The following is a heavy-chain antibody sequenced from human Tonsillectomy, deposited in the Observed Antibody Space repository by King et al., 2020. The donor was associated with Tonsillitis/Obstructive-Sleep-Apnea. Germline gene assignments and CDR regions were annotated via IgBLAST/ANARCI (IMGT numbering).Heavy chain of an antibody. D-gene: IGHD2-2*01. V-gene: IGHV4-34*01. CDR2: INHSGST. CDR3: ARGGSIVVVPAATVVPMTTVTPFDY. CDR1: GGSFSGYY. Sequence: VQLQQWGAGLLKPSETLSLTCAVYGGSFSGYYWSWIRQPPGKGLEWIGEINHSGSTNYNPSLKSRVTISVDTSKNQFSLKLSSVTAADTAVYYCARGGSIVVVPAATVVPMTTVTPFDYWGQGTLVTVSS. J-gene: IGHJ4*02.